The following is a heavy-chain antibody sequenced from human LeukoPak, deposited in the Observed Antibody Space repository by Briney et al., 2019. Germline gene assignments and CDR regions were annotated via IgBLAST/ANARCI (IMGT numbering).Heavy chain of an antibody. CDR2: ISAYNGNT. D-gene: IGHD3-10*01. V-gene: IGHV1-18*01. Sequence: GASVKVSCKASGYTFTSYGISWERQAPGQGLEWMGWISAYNGNTNYAQKLQGRVTMTTDTSTSTAYMELRSLRSDDTAVYYCARDGLLWFGGAYMDVWGKGTTVTVSS. J-gene: IGHJ6*03. CDR1: GYTFTSYG. CDR3: ARDGLLWFGGAYMDV.